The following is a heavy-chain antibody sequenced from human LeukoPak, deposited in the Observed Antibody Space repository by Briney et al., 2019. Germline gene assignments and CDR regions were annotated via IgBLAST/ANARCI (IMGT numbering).Heavy chain of an antibody. J-gene: IGHJ4*02. V-gene: IGHV4-30-2*01. CDR1: GGSISSSGYS. D-gene: IGHD4-17*01. CDR2: IYHSGSA. Sequence: SETLSLTCAVSGGSISSSGYSWSWIRQPPGKGLEWIGYIYHSGSAYYNPSLRSRVTMSVVRSKNQFSLNLSSVTAADTAVYYCARSTPVTYYFDYWGQGTLVTVSP. CDR3: ARSTPVTYYFDY.